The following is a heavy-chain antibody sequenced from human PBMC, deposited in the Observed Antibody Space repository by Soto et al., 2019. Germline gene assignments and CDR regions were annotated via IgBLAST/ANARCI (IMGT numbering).Heavy chain of an antibody. CDR3: AKAQTWDFEY. Sequence: GGSLRLSCAASGFTFSIYAMSWVRQAPGKGLEWVSTISDSGGSTYYADSVKGRFTISRDNSKNTLYLQMNSLRAEDTAVYYCAKAQTWDFEYWGQEPWSPSPQ. V-gene: IGHV3-23*01. D-gene: IGHD7-27*01. CDR1: GFTFSIYA. J-gene: IGHJ4*01. CDR2: ISDSGGST.